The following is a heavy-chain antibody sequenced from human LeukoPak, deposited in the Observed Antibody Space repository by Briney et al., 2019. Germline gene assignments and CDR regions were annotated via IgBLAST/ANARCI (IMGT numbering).Heavy chain of an antibody. J-gene: IGHJ4*02. V-gene: IGHV4-4*02. CDR2: IYHSGST. Sequence: SETLSLTCAVSGGSISSGNWWSWVRQPPGKGLEWIGEIYHSGSTNYNPSLKSRVTISVDKSKNQFSLKLSSVTAADTAVYYCAREGRYCSSTSCYGGVDYWGQGTLVTVSS. CDR1: GGSISSGNW. D-gene: IGHD2-2*01. CDR3: AREGRYCSSTSCYGGVDY.